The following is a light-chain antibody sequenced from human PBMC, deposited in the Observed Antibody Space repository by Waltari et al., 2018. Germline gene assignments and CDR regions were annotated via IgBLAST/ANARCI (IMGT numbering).Light chain of an antibody. CDR1: VSNIGAGYD. CDR2: GST. Sequence: RVTISCTGSVSNIGAGYDVHWYQQLPRAAPKLLIYGSTSRPLGVPARFFGSTSGTSASLAITGLQAEDEADYYCQSYDTSLSVVFGGGTKLTVL. CDR3: QSYDTSLSVV. V-gene: IGLV1-40*01. J-gene: IGLJ3*02.